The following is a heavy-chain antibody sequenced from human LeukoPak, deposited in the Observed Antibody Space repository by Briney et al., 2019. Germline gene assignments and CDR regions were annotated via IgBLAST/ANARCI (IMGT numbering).Heavy chain of an antibody. J-gene: IGHJ4*02. CDR1: GFTFNSYG. CDR3: AEADDGYCSATSCYGDH. Sequence: GGSLRLSCAASGFTFNSYGMHWVRQAPGKGLEWVAFIRYDGTNKYYADSVKGRFTISRDNFRNTLFLQMNSLRPEDTAVYYCAEADDGYCSATSCYGDHWGQGTLVTVSS. V-gene: IGHV3-30*02. CDR2: IRYDGTNK. D-gene: IGHD2-2*03.